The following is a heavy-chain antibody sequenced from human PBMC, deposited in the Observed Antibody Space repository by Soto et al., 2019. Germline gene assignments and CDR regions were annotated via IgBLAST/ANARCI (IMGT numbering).Heavy chain of an antibody. CDR2: VIPIFGTA. J-gene: IGHJ5*02. V-gene: IGHV1-69*13. CDR1: GGTFSSYA. CDR3: ARDKYSSGPNWFDP. Sequence: ASVKVSCKASGGTFSSYAISWVRQAPGQGLEWMGGVIPIFGTANYAQKFQGRVTITADESTSTAYMELSSLRSEDTAVYYCARDKYSSGPNWFDPWGQGTLVTVSS. D-gene: IGHD6-19*01.